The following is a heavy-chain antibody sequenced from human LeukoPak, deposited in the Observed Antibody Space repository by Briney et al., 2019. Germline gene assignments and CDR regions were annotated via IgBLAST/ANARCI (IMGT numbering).Heavy chain of an antibody. Sequence: SETLSLTCTVSDDSISSYYGSWIRQPAGKGLEWIGRIHITGNTNFNPSLKSRVTMSVDTSKNQFSLKLSSVTAADTAVYYCARVDTGAFDIWGQGTMVTVSS. V-gene: IGHV4-4*07. J-gene: IGHJ3*02. CDR2: IHITGNT. CDR3: ARVDTGAFDI. CDR1: DDSISSYY.